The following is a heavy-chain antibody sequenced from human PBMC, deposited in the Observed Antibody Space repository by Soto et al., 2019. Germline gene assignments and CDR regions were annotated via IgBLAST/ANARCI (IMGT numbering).Heavy chain of an antibody. CDR1: GYTFTSYG. CDR2: ISAYNGNT. Sequence: VASVKVSCKASGYTFTSYGISWVRQAPGQGLEWMGWISAYNGNTNYAQKLQGRVTMTTDTSTSTAYMELRSLRSDDTAVYYCARDTRLEAAAGPSWFDPWGQGTLVTVSS. CDR3: ARDTRLEAAAGPSWFDP. D-gene: IGHD6-13*01. V-gene: IGHV1-18*04. J-gene: IGHJ5*02.